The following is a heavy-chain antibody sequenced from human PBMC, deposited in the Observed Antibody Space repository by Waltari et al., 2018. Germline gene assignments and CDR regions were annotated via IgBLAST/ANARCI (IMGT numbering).Heavy chain of an antibody. D-gene: IGHD3-9*01. V-gene: IGHV3-30*01. CDR3: ARPDYDILGFDP. CDR2: ISYDGSNK. CDR1: GSTFSSYA. J-gene: IGHJ5*02. Sequence: QVQLVASGGGVVQPGRSLRLSCAASGSTFSSYAMHWVRQAPGKGLGWVAVISYDGSNKYYADSVKGRFTISRDNSKNTLYLQMNSLRAEDTAVYYCARPDYDILGFDPWGQGTLVTVSS.